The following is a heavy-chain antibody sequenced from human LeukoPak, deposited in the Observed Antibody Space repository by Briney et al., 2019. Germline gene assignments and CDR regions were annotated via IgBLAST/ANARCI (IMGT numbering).Heavy chain of an antibody. CDR2: IKQDGSEK. J-gene: IGHJ4*02. Sequence: GGSLRLSCAASGFTFSSYWMSWVRQAPGKVLEWVANIKQDGSEKYYVDSVKGRFTISRDNAKNSLYLQMNSLRAEDTAVYYCARARPTVVTAGYYFDYWGQGTLVTVSS. V-gene: IGHV3-7*01. D-gene: IGHD4-23*01. CDR3: ARARPTVVTAGYYFDY. CDR1: GFTFSSYW.